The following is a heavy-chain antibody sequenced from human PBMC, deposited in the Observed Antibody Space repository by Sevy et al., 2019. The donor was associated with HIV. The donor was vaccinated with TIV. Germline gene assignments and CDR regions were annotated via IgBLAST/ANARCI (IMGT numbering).Heavy chain of an antibody. CDR1: GYTFTSYD. D-gene: IGHD6-13*01. CDR3: ATEIAAVGTYGSDY. CDR2: MNPNSGNR. V-gene: IGHV1-8*01. Sequence: ASVKVSCKGSGYTFTSYDINWVRQATGQGLEWMGWMNPNSGNRGYAQKFQGRITMTRNTSISTPYMELSSLRSEDTAVYYCATEIAAVGTYGSDYWGQGTLVTVSS. J-gene: IGHJ4*02.